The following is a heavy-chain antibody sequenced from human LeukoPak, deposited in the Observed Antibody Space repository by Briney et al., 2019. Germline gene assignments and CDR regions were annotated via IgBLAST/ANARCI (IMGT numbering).Heavy chain of an antibody. J-gene: IGHJ6*03. D-gene: IGHD5-18*01. CDR2: MNPNSGNT. V-gene: IGHV1-8*02. CDR1: GYTFTSYD. CDR3: ARSDVDTAMVTPQYYYYYYYMDV. Sequence: ASVKVSCKASGYTFTSYDINWMRQATGQGLEWMGWMNPNSGNTGYAQKFQGRVTMTRDTSISTAYMELSRLRSDDTAVYYCARSDVDTAMVTPQYYYYYYYMDVWGKGTTVTVSS.